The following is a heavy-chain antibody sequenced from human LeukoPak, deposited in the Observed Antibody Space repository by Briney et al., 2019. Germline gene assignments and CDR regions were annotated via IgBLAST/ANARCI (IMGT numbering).Heavy chain of an antibody. Sequence: PGGSLRLSCAASGFTFSSYGVHWVRQAPGKGLEWVAVIWYDGGNKYYADSVKGRFTISRDNSKNTLYLQMNSLRAEDTAVYYCARGQGYAPWDYWGQGTLVTVSS. J-gene: IGHJ4*02. V-gene: IGHV3-33*01. D-gene: IGHD5-12*01. CDR1: GFTFSSYG. CDR2: IWYDGGNK. CDR3: ARGQGYAPWDY.